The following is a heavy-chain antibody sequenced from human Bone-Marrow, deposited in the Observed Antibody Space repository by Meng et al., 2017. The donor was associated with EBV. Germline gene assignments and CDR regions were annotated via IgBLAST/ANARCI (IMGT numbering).Heavy chain of an antibody. J-gene: IGHJ4*02. CDR3: ARVVARSYFDY. CDR1: GGSSSSGGYS. Sequence: QLQGPGSGLVNPLPTLSLPCAVSGGSSSSGGYSWGWIRQPPGKGLEWIGYIYHSGSTYYNPSLKSRVTISVDRSKNQFSLKLSSVTAADTAVYYCARVVARSYFDYWGQGTLVTVSS. CDR2: IYHSGST. V-gene: IGHV4-30-2*01.